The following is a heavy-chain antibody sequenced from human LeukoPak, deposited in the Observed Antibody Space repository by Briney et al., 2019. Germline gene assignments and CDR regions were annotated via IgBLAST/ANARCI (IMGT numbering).Heavy chain of an antibody. J-gene: IGHJ3*02. CDR3: ARVQPDSSSWYGHAFDI. V-gene: IGHV3-48*03. CDR2: STSSGSTK. Sequence: SGGSLRLSCAASGFTFSSYEMNWVRQAPGKGLEWVSYSTSSGSTKYYADSVKGRFTISRDNAKNSLFLQMSSLRAEDTAVYYCARVQPDSSSWYGHAFDIWGPGTLVTVSS. D-gene: IGHD6-13*01. CDR1: GFTFSSYE.